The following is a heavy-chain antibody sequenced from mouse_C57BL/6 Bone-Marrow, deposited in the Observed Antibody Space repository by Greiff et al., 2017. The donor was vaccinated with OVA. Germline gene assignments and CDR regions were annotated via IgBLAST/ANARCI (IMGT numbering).Heavy chain of an antibody. D-gene: IGHD1-1*01. Sequence: QVQLQQPGAELVKPGASVKLSCKASGYTFTSYWMQWVKQRPGQGLEWIGEIDPSDSYTNYNQKFKGKATLTVDTSSSPAYMQLSSLTSEDSAVYYCARFSYYGSRGDENFDYWGQGTTLTVSS. V-gene: IGHV1-50*01. CDR3: ARFSYYGSRGDENFDY. CDR2: IDPSDSYT. CDR1: GYTFTSYW. J-gene: IGHJ2*01.